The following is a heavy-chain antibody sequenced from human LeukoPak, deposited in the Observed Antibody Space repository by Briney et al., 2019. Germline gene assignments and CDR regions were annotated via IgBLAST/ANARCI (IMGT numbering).Heavy chain of an antibody. Sequence: SETLSLTCTVSGGSISSYYWSWIRQPPGKGLEWIGYIYYSGSTNYNPSLKSRDTISVDTSKNQFSLKLSSVAAADTAVYYCARGLSSDYFDYWGQGTLVTVSS. V-gene: IGHV4-59*01. CDR3: ARGLSSDYFDY. J-gene: IGHJ4*02. CDR2: IYYSGST. CDR1: GGSISSYY.